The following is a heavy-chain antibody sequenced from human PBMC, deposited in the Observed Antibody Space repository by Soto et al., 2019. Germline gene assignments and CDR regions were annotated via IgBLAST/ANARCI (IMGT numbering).Heavy chain of an antibody. D-gene: IGHD5-18*01. J-gene: IGHJ4*02. CDR1: GFRFSDYA. V-gene: IGHV3-30-3*01. CDR2: ISHDGSTQ. Sequence: QVQLVESGGGVVQPGRSLRLSCAASGFRFSDYAMHWVRQPPDKGLEWMTLISHDGSTQYYADSVKGRFTISRDNSKNTLYLQMNSLRTEDTAVYYCAREHRDGGHGYSYGTPDYWGQGNLVTVSS. CDR3: AREHRDGGHGYSYGTPDY.